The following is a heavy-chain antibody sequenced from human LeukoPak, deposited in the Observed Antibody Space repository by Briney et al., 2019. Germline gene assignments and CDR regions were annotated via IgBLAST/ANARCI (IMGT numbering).Heavy chain of an antibody. J-gene: IGHJ6*03. CDR1: GGSISSSSYY. CDR2: IYYSGST. V-gene: IGHV4-39*01. D-gene: IGHD3-10*01. Sequence: TSETLSLTCTVSGGSISSSSYYWGWIRQPPGKGLEWIGNIYYSGSTYCNPSLKRRVTISVDTSKNQFSLKLTAVTAANGGVYFCASVRRGFGESSKYYSYYYMDVWGKGATVTVSS. CDR3: ASVRRGFGESSKYYSYYYMDV.